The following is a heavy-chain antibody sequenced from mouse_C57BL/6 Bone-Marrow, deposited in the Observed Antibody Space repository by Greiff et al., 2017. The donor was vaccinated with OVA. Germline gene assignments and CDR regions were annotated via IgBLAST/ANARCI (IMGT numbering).Heavy chain of an antibody. CDR2: IDPSASYT. CDR1: GYTFTSYW. V-gene: IGHV1-69*01. J-gene: IGHJ3*01. Sequence: QVQLQQPGAELVMPGASVKLSCKASGYTFTSYWMHWVKQRPGQGLEWIGEIDPSASYTNYNQKFKGKSTLTVDKSSITAYMQLSSLTSEDSAVYYCAVYYGNCFAYWGQGTLVTVSA. CDR3: AVYYGNCFAY. D-gene: IGHD2-1*01.